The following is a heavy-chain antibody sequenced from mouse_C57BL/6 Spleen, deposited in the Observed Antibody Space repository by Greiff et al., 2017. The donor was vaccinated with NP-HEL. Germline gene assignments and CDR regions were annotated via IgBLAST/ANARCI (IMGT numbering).Heavy chain of an antibody. J-gene: IGHJ2*01. CDR2: IDPENGDT. D-gene: IGHD2-3*01. CDR3: TIWVYDGYFDY. Sequence: VQLKESGAELVRPGASVKLSCTASGFNIKDDYMHWVKQRPEQGLEWIGWIDPENGDTEYASKFQGKATITADKSSNTAYLQLSSLTSEDTAVYYCTIWVYDGYFDYWGQGTTLTVSS. V-gene: IGHV14-4*01. CDR1: GFNIKDDY.